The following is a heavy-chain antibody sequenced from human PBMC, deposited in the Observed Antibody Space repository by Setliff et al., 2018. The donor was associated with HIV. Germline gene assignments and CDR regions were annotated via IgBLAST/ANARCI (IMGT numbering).Heavy chain of an antibody. J-gene: IGHJ3*02. Sequence: GESLKISCKGSGYTFTNYWIGWVRQMPGKGLECTGIIYPGDSDTRYSPSFQGQVTISADKSISTAYLQWSSLKASDTAMFYCARPRRPYSGSYYDGFDIWGQGTMVTVSS. V-gene: IGHV5-51*01. CDR3: ARPRRPYSGSYYDGFDI. CDR1: GYTFTNYW. CDR2: IYPGDSDT. D-gene: IGHD1-26*01.